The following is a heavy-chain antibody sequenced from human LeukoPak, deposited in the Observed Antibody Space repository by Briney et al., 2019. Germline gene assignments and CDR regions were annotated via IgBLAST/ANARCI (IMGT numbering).Heavy chain of an antibody. V-gene: IGHV4-59*11. CDR1: GGSISSHY. CDR2: TSYRGST. D-gene: IGHD3-10*01. Sequence: SETLSRTCTVSGGSISSHYWSWIRQPPGKGLEWIGYTSYRGSTNYNPSLKSRVTISVDASKNQFSLRLSSVTAADTALYYCARAGGIPGSALDFDYWGQGTLVTVSS. J-gene: IGHJ4*02. CDR3: ARAGGIPGSALDFDY.